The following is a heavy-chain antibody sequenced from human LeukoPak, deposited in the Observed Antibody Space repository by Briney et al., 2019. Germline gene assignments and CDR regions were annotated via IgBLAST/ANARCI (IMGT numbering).Heavy chain of an antibody. J-gene: IGHJ3*02. CDR1: GFTFSNYG. D-gene: IGHD3-22*01. V-gene: IGHV3-33*01. Sequence: PGRSLRLSCAASGFTFSNYGMHWVRQVPGKGPEWVAAIWFDGIRKYYADSVKGRLTISRDNSKNTLYLQMNSLRAEDTAVYYCARDLEDSSPFGAFDMWGQGTMVTVSS. CDR3: ARDLEDSSPFGAFDM. CDR2: IWFDGIRK.